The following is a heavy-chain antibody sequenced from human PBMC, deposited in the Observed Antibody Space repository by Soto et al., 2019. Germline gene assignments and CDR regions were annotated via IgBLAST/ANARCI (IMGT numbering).Heavy chain of an antibody. D-gene: IGHD2-2*01. Sequence: SVKVYCKSSGGTFSSYAISWVRQAPGQGLEWMGEIISIFGTANYAQKFQGRVTFTADESTSIAYIELISLSSEDTAVYYWARDPLYCISTSCHPGVVMDVWGQ. V-gene: IGHV1-69*13. J-gene: IGHJ6*02. CDR2: IISIFGTA. CDR1: GGTFSSYA. CDR3: ARDPLYCISTSCHPGVVMDV.